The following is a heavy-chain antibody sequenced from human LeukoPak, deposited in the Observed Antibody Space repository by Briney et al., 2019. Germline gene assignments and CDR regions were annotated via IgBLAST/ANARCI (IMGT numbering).Heavy chain of an antibody. V-gene: IGHV1-69*02. CDR1: GGTFSSYT. D-gene: IGHD3-10*01. CDR3: ARSYGVGAFDI. CDR2: IIPILGIA. Sequence: WASVEVSCKASGGTFSSYTISWVRQAPGQGLEWMGRIIPILGIANYAQKFQGRVTITADKSTSTAYMELSSLRSEDTAVYYCARSYGVGAFDIWGQGTMVTVSS. J-gene: IGHJ3*02.